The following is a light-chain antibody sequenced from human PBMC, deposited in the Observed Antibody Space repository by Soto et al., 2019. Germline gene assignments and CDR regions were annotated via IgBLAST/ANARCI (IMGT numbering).Light chain of an antibody. CDR3: QQYHSLYT. CDR1: QSISSW. J-gene: IGKJ2*01. V-gene: IGKV1-5*01. CDR2: DGS. Sequence: DIQMTQSPSTLSASVGDRVTISCRASQSISSWLAWYQQKPGKAPKLLIYDGSNLERGVPSRISGSGSGTEFTLTITSLQPDDVATYYCQQYHSLYTFGQGTKLEIK.